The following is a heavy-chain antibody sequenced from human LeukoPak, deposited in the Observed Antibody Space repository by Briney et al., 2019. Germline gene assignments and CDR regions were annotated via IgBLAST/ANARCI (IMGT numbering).Heavy chain of an antibody. CDR3: ARGYDILTGSIIAY. J-gene: IGHJ4*02. Sequence: GGSLRLSCAASGFTFSSYWMSWVRQAPGKGLEWVANIKQDGSEKYYVDSVKGRFTISRDNAKNSLYLQMNSLRAEDTAVYYCARGYDILTGSIIAYWGQGTLVTVSS. D-gene: IGHD3-9*01. V-gene: IGHV3-7*01. CDR2: IKQDGSEK. CDR1: GFTFSSYW.